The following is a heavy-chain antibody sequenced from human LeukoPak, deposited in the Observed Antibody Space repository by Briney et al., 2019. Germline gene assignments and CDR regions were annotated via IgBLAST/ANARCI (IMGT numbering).Heavy chain of an antibody. CDR2: INHSGST. CDR1: GGSFSGYY. V-gene: IGHV4-34*01. Sequence: SETLSLTCAVYGGSFSGYYWSWIRQPPGKGLEWIGEINHSGSTNYNPSLKSRVTISVDTSKNQFSLKLSSVTTADTAVYYCARGRPEGSGWYRPYYYVDVWGKGTTVTVSS. CDR3: ARGRPEGSGWYRPYYYVDV. J-gene: IGHJ6*03. D-gene: IGHD6-19*01.